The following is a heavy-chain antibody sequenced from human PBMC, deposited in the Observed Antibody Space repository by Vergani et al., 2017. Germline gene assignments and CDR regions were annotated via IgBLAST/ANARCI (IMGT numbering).Heavy chain of an antibody. CDR1: GITFWKFG. V-gene: IGHV3-9*01. CDR2: ISWNSGAV. J-gene: IGHJ4*02. D-gene: IGHD6-13*01. Sequence: EVDLVESGGGLAQPGGSLRLSCEASGITFWKFGMHWVRQGPGKGLEWVSGISWNSGAVDYADSVRGRFTISRDNAKNSLYLQMNSLRAEDTAVYYCASTTPIAGEDYFDYWGQGTLVTVSS. CDR3: ASTTPIAGEDYFDY.